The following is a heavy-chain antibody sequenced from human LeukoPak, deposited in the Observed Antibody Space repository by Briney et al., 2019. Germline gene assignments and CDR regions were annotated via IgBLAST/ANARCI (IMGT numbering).Heavy chain of an antibody. D-gene: IGHD3-22*01. V-gene: IGHV3-30*04. J-gene: IGHJ4*02. Sequence: GGSLRLSCAASGFTFSSYATHWVRQAPGKGLEWVAVISYDGSNKYYADSVKGRFTISRDNSNNTLYLQMNSLRAEDTAVYYCARPMIFYDSSGPYFDYWGQGTLVTVSS. CDR1: GFTFSSYA. CDR3: ARPMIFYDSSGPYFDY. CDR2: ISYDGSNK.